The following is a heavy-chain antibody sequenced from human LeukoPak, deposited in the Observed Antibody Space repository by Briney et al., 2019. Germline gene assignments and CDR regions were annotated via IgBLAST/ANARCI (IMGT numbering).Heavy chain of an antibody. D-gene: IGHD1-26*01. Sequence: PGGSLRLSCAASGFTFSSYAMSWVRQAPGKGLESVSAISGSGGSTYYADSVKGRFTISRDNSKNTLYLQMNSLRAEDTAVYYCAKGIFEYSDVDAFDIRGQGTMVTVSS. J-gene: IGHJ3*02. CDR1: GFTFSSYA. CDR3: AKGIFEYSDVDAFDI. V-gene: IGHV3-23*01. CDR2: ISGSGGST.